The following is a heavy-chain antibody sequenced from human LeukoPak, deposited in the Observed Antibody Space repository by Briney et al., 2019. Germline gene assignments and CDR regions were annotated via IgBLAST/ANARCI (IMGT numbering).Heavy chain of an antibody. D-gene: IGHD6-13*01. CDR3: AKDRLHSSPFDY. V-gene: IGHV3-23*01. CDR2: ISGSGGST. J-gene: IGHJ4*02. Sequence: GGSLRLSCAASGFTFSSYAMSWVRPAPGKGLEWVSAISGSGGSTYYADSVKGRFTISRDNSKNTLYLQLNSLRAEDTAVYYCAKDRLHSSPFDYWGQGTLVTVSS. CDR1: GFTFSSYA.